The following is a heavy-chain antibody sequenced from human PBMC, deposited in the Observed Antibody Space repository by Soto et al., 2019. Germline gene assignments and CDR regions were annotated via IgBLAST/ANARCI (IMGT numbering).Heavy chain of an antibody. Sequence: SQTLSLTCAISGDSVSSNSAAWNWIRRSPSRGLEWLGRTYYRSKWYNDYAVSVKSRITINPDTPKNQFSLQLNSVTPEDTAVYYCTQAAGYISTWFFDSWAQGTLVTVSS. J-gene: IGHJ4*02. D-gene: IGHD6-13*01. V-gene: IGHV6-1*01. CDR3: TQAAGYISTWFFDS. CDR1: GDSVSSNSAA. CDR2: TYYRSKWYN.